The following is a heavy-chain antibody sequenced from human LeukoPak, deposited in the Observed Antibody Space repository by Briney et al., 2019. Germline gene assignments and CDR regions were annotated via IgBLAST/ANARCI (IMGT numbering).Heavy chain of an antibody. CDR1: GFTFSNYW. Sequence: GGSLSLSCAASGFTFSNYWMSWVRQAPGKGLEWVANIKQDGSEKYYVDSVKGRFTISRDKAKNSLYLQMNSLRAEDTAVYYCARGRIGDYWGQGTLVTVCS. CDR2: IKQDGSEK. V-gene: IGHV3-7*01. CDR3: ARGRIGDY. J-gene: IGHJ4*02.